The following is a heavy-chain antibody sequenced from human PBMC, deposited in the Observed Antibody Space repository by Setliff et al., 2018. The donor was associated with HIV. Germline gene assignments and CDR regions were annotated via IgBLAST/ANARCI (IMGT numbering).Heavy chain of an antibody. Sequence: GGSLRLSCAASGFTFRNYKFNWVRQAPGRGLEWVSSISIGSGGAIDYADSVQGRFTISRDNSKNSLYLQMNSLRVEDTAVYYCAREGITGTTLHPYWGQGTLVTVSS. D-gene: IGHD1-7*01. CDR3: AREGITGTTLHPY. V-gene: IGHV3-48*03. CDR1: GFTFRNYK. J-gene: IGHJ4*02. CDR2: ISIGSGGAI.